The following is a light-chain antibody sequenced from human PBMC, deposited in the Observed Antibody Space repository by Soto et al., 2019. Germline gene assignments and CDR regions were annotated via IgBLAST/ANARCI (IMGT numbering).Light chain of an antibody. Sequence: ENVLTQSPGTLSLSPGERATLSCRASQTFSSSYLAWYQQKPGQAPRLLIYGASIRATGIPDRFSGIGSGTDFTLTITRLEPEDFAVYFCXXYDRSPWTFGQGTKVDIK. CDR3: XXYDRSPWT. J-gene: IGKJ1*01. CDR2: GAS. V-gene: IGKV3-20*01. CDR1: QTFSSSY.